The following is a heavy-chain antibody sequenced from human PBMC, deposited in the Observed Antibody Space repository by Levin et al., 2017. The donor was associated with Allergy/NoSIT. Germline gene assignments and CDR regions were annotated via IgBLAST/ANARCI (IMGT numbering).Heavy chain of an antibody. CDR1: GFTFSNYW. Sequence: PGGSLRLSCAASGFTFSNYWMSWVRQAPGKGLEWVANIKSDGSETYYVDSVKGRFSISRDNAKNLLYLQMNSLTADDTAIYYCARDEPYYSGSRVLHYWGQGTQVTVSS. CDR2: IKSDGSET. CDR3: ARDEPYYSGSRVLHY. D-gene: IGHD3-22*01. J-gene: IGHJ4*02. V-gene: IGHV3-7*01.